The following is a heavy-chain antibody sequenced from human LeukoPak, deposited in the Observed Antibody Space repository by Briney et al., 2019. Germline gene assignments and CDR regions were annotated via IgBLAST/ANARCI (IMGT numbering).Heavy chain of an antibody. D-gene: IGHD1-14*01. Sequence: PSETLSLTCAVYGGSFSCYYWSWIRQPPGKGLEWIGEINHSGSTNYNPSLKSRVTISVDTSKNQFSLKLSSVTAADTAVYNCAIGGNRAPYYYYMDVWGKGTTVTVSS. CDR3: AIGGNRAPYYYYMDV. CDR1: GGSFSCYY. V-gene: IGHV4-34*01. CDR2: INHSGST. J-gene: IGHJ6*03.